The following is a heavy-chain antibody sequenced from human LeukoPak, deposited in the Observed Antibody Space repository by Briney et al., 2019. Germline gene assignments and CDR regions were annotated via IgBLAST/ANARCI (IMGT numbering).Heavy chain of an antibody. CDR3: ARRASTERGHSYGLDY. CDR2: ISYDGSNK. Sequence: GGSLRLSCAASGFTFSSYGMHWVRQAPGKGLEWVAVISYDGSNKYYADSLKGRFTISRDNAKNSLFLQMNSLRAEDTAVYYCARRASTERGHSYGLDYWGQGTLVTVSS. V-gene: IGHV3-30*03. D-gene: IGHD5-18*01. J-gene: IGHJ4*02. CDR1: GFTFSSYG.